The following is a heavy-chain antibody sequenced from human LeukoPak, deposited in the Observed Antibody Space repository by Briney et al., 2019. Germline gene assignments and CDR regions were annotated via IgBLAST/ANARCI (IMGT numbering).Heavy chain of an antibody. V-gene: IGHV3-48*03. CDR1: GFTFSSYE. Sequence: PGGSLRLSCAASGFTFSSYEMNWVRQAPGKGLEWVSAISGSGGTIYYADSVKGRFTISRDNAKNSLYLQMNSLRAEDTAVYYCAGGVYQLLFPHWFDPGVWGPGATVT. J-gene: IGHJ6*02. D-gene: IGHD2-2*01. CDR2: ISGSGGTI. CDR3: AGGVYQLLFPHWFDPGV.